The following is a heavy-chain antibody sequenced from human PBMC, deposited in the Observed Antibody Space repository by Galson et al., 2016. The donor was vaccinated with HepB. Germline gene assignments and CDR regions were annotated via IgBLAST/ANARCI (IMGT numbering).Heavy chain of an antibody. Sequence: QSGAEVKKPGESPKISCQGLGYSFTNFWIGWVRQMPGKGLEWMGIIYPGDSDIRYSPSFQGHVTISVDRSISTAYLQWSSLRASDTAMYYCARTHSNSLEAFDIWGQGTMVTVSS. CDR3: ARTHSNSLEAFDI. CDR2: IYPGDSDI. CDR1: GYSFTNFW. D-gene: IGHD6-6*01. V-gene: IGHV5-51*01. J-gene: IGHJ3*02.